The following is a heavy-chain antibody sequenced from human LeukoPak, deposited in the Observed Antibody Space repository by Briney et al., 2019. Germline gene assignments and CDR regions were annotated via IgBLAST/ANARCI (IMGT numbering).Heavy chain of an antibody. CDR3: AIKDTAMVSMDV. CDR1: GYTFTSYD. Sequence: ASVKVSCKASGYTFTSYDINWVRQAPGQGLEWMGGIIPIFGTANYAQKFQGRVTITADKSTSTAYMELSSLRSEDTAVYYCAIKDTAMVSMDVWGKGTTVTVSS. CDR2: IIPIFGTA. V-gene: IGHV1-69*06. J-gene: IGHJ6*04. D-gene: IGHD5-18*01.